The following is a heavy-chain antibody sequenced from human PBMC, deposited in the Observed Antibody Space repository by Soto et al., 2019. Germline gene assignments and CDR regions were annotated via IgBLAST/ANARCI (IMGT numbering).Heavy chain of an antibody. CDR3: ARDHDYGDYMWAFDI. V-gene: IGHV1-18*01. Sequence: ASVKVSCKASGYAFTSYGTSWVRQAPGQGLEWMGWISAYNGNTNYAQKLQGRVTMTTDTSTSTAYMELRSLRSDDTAVYYCARDHDYGDYMWAFDIWGQGTMVTVSS. CDR1: GYAFTSYG. D-gene: IGHD4-17*01. J-gene: IGHJ3*02. CDR2: ISAYNGNT.